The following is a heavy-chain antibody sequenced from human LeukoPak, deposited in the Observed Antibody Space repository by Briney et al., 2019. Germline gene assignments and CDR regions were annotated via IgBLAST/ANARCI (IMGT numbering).Heavy chain of an antibody. J-gene: IGHJ4*02. CDR1: GYSFTSYW. CDR2: IYPGDSDT. CDR3: ARLRTAYKLDYGGPGGEYYFDY. D-gene: IGHD4-17*01. Sequence: GESLKISCKGSGYSFTSYWIGWVRQMPGKGLEWMGIIYPGDSDTRYSPSFQGQVTISADKSISTAYLQWSSLKASDTAMYYCARLRTAYKLDYGGPGGEYYFDYWGQGTLVTVST. V-gene: IGHV5-51*01.